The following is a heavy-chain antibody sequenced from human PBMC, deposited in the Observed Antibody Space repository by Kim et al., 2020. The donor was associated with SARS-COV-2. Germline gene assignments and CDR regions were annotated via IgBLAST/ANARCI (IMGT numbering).Heavy chain of an antibody. CDR3: APGGRLTTSKPFDC. V-gene: IGHV3-23*01. Sequence: ADSVKGRFTTSRDNPKHTLYLQMNNLRAEDTALYYCAPGGRLTTSKPFDCWGQGSLVTVSS. J-gene: IGHJ4*02. D-gene: IGHD4-17*01.